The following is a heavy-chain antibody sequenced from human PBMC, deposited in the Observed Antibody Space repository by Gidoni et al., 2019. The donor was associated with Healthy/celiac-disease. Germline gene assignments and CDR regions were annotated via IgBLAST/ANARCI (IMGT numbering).Heavy chain of an antibody. CDR2: IYYSGST. J-gene: IGHJ3*02. Sequence: QVHLQESGPGLVQPSQTLSLTCTVSGCSITSGGYYWSWIRQHPGKGLEWIGYIYYSGSTYYNPSLKSRVTISVDTSRNQFSLKLSSVTAADTAVYYCATVTYGDYPNDAFDIWGQGTMVTVSS. D-gene: IGHD4-17*01. CDR3: ATVTYGDYPNDAFDI. V-gene: IGHV4-31*03. CDR1: GCSITSGGYY.